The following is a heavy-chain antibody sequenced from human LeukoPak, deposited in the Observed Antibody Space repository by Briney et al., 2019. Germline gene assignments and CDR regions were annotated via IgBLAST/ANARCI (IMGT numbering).Heavy chain of an antibody. Sequence: SETLSLTCAVYGGSFSGYYWSWIRQPPGKGLEWIGEINHSGSTNYNPSLKSRVTISVDTSRNQFSLKLSSVTAADTAVYYCARLRAGYCSSTSCRRWGQGTLVTVSS. CDR2: INHSGST. J-gene: IGHJ4*02. CDR3: ARLRAGYCSSTSCRR. CDR1: GGSFSGYY. V-gene: IGHV4-34*01. D-gene: IGHD2-2*01.